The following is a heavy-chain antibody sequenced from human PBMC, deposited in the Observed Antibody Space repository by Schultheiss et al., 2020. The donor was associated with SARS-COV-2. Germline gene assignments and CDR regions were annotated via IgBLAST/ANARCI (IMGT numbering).Heavy chain of an antibody. CDR2: INHSGST. D-gene: IGHD6-19*01. V-gene: IGHV4-34*01. Sequence: SETLSLTCVVYGGSFSGYYWSWIRQPPGKGLEWIGEINHSGSTNYNPSLKSRVTISVDTSKNQFSLKLSSVTAADTAVYYCARGGRERGSGWYASNYYYGMDVWGQGTTVTVSS. J-gene: IGHJ6*02. CDR3: ARGGRERGSGWYASNYYYGMDV. CDR1: GGSFSGYY.